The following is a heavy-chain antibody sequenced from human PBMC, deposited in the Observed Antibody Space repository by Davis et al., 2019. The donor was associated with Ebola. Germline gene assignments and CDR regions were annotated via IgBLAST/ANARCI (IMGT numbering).Heavy chain of an antibody. V-gene: IGHV3-23*01. CDR3: AKDGSIVFGVVSLIGWFDP. CDR2: ISDSGVST. J-gene: IGHJ5*02. D-gene: IGHD3-3*01. CDR1: GFTFPNSA. Sequence: PGGPLRLSCAVSGFTFPNSAMNWVCQAPGKGLEWVSTISDSGVSTYYADSVKGRFTISRDNSKNTLYLQMNSLRAEDTAVYYCAKDGSIVFGVVSLIGWFDPWGQGTLVTVSS.